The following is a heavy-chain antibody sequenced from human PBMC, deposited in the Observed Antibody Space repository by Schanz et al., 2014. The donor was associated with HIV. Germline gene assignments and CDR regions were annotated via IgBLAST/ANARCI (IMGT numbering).Heavy chain of an antibody. Sequence: EVQLLESGGGLVQPGGSLRLSCAASGFTFSSYAMTWVRQAPGKGLDWVSTISGSDGDTYYADSVKGRFTISRDNSRNALYLHMNSLRPEDTAVYYCARGQPLVQRWFDPWGQGTLVTVSP. D-gene: IGHD6-13*01. CDR1: GFTFSSYA. CDR3: ARGQPLVQRWFDP. J-gene: IGHJ5*02. V-gene: IGHV3-23*01. CDR2: ISGSDGDT.